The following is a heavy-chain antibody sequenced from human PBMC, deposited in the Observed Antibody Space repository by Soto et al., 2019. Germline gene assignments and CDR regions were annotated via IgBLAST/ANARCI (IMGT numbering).Heavy chain of an antibody. CDR2: INPNSGAS. J-gene: IGHJ4*02. CDR3: ARGPSCGGDCYLFDY. CDR1: GYSFIDYY. Sequence: QVQLVQSGAEVKKPGASVKVSCRTSGYSFIDYYVHWVRQAPGQGLEWVGWINPNSGASKYAENFQGRVTMTRDRSTSTVYMELTGLRSDDTAVYYCARGPSCGGDCYLFDYWGQGSLVTVSS. V-gene: IGHV1-2*02. D-gene: IGHD2-21*02.